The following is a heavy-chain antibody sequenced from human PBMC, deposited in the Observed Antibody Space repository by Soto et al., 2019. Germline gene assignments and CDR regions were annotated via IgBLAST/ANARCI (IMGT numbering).Heavy chain of an antibody. CDR3: ATMKGGYQSYYYGMDV. D-gene: IGHD3-16*02. Sequence: ASVKVSCKASGYTFTSYGISWVRQAPGQGLEWMGWISAYNGNTNYAQKLQGRVTMTTDTSTSTAYMELSSLRSEDTAVYYCATMKGGYQSYYYGMDVWGQGTTVTVSS. CDR2: ISAYNGNT. J-gene: IGHJ6*02. V-gene: IGHV1-18*01. CDR1: GYTFTSYG.